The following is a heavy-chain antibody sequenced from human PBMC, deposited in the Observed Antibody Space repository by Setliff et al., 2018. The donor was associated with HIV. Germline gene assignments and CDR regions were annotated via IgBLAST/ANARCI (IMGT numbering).Heavy chain of an antibody. CDR2: IYSGGYT. Sequence: QPGGSLRLSCAASGFTVSSNYMSWVRQAPGKGLEWVSVIYSGGYTYYADSVMGRFTISRDNSKNTLYLQMNSLRAEDTAVYYYARDRSSGYYYPDASDIWGQGTMVTVSS. CDR1: GFTVSSNY. D-gene: IGHD3-22*01. J-gene: IGHJ3*02. V-gene: IGHV3-53*01. CDR3: ARDRSSGYYYPDASDI.